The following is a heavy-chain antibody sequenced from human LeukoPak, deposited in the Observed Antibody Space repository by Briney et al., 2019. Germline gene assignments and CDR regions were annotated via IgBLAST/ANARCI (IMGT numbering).Heavy chain of an antibody. CDR2: IKQDGSEK. J-gene: IGHJ3*02. V-gene: IGHV3-7*01. CDR3: ARDISRYPPMVRGVIIGGAFDT. CDR1: GFTFSSYW. D-gene: IGHD3-10*01. Sequence: GGSLRLSCAASGFTFSSYWMSWVRQAPGKGLEWVANIKQDGSEKYYVDSVKGRSTISRDNAKNSLYLQMNSLRAEDTAAYYCARDISRYPPMVRGVIIGGAFDTWGQGTMVTVSS.